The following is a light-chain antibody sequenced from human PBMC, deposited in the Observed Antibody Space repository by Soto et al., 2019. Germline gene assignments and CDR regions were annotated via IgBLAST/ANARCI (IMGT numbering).Light chain of an antibody. V-gene: IGKV1-39*01. CDR3: LQSYRSPLT. CDR2: GAS. Sequence: DIQMTQSPSSLSASVGDRVTITCRASQSINNYLSWYQQKPGKAPNLLIFGASTLQSGVPSSFSGSGSGTDFTLTISSLQPEDFATYYCLQSYRSPLTFGGGTKVDIK. CDR1: QSINNY. J-gene: IGKJ4*01.